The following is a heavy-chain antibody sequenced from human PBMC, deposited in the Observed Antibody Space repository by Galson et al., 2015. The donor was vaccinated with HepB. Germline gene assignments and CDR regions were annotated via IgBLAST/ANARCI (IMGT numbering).Heavy chain of an antibody. CDR2: ISGTGDKT. V-gene: IGHV3-23*01. CDR1: GFTFSNYA. D-gene: IGHD3-3*02. J-gene: IGHJ4*02. CDR3: TKVMDSITYFRNFDY. Sequence: SLRLSCAASGFTFSNYAMTWVRQAPGKGLEWVSTISGTGDKTYYADSVRGRFAISRDSSTNTLYLQMTSLRADDTAVYYCTKVMDSITYFRNFDYWGQGTLVTVSS.